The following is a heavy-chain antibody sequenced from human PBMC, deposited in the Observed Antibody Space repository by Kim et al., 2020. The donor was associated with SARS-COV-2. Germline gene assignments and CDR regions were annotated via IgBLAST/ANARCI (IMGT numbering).Heavy chain of an antibody. V-gene: IGHV1-69*04. Sequence: SVKVSCKASGGTFSSYAISWVRQAPGQGLEWMGRIIPILGIANYAQKFQGRVTITADKSTSTAYMELSSLRSEDTAVYYCASRSGSYDDYFDYWGQGTLVTVSS. J-gene: IGHJ4*02. D-gene: IGHD1-26*01. CDR1: GGTFSSYA. CDR2: IIPILGIA. CDR3: ASRSGSYDDYFDY.